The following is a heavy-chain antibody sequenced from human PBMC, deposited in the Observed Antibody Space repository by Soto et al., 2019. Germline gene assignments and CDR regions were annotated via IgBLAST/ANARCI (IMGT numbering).Heavy chain of an antibody. CDR3: ASSIAAAGPNWFDP. CDR1: GGSIGSGGYY. J-gene: IGHJ5*02. CDR2: IYYSGST. V-gene: IGHV4-31*03. Sequence: PSETLSLTCTVSGGSIGSGGYYWSWIRQHPGKGLEWIGYIYYSGSTYYNPSLKSRVTISVDTSKNQFSLKLSSVTAADTAVYYCASSIAAAGPNWFDPWGQGTLVTVSS. D-gene: IGHD6-13*01.